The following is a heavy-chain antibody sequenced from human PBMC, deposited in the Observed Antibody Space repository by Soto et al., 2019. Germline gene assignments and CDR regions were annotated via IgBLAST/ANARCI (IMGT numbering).Heavy chain of an antibody. CDR2: VSFDGSNK. Sequence: HVKLVESGGGVVQPGRSLRLSCAASGFTFSTHAMHWVRQAPGKGLECVAIVSFDGSNKYYADSVKGRFTISRDNSKNTLYLQMSGLTPEDTAVYYCARDQTGITTTGGGRIDHWGQGTLVTVSS. CDR3: ARDQTGITTTGGGRIDH. CDR1: GFTFSTHA. D-gene: IGHD1-20*01. J-gene: IGHJ4*02. V-gene: IGHV3-30-3*01.